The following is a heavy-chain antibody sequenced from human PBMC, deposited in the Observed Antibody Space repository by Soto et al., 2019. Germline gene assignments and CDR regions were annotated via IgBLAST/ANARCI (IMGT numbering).Heavy chain of an antibody. Sequence: SETLSLTCTVSGGSMIAYYWNWMRQPPGKGLQWIGYTYYSGSTTYNPSLKSRVTISVDSSKNQFHLKLDSVTPADTAVYYCARVSGTAVKRYFGYWGPGALVTVSS. D-gene: IGHD1-1*01. V-gene: IGHV4-59*01. J-gene: IGHJ4*02. CDR2: TYYSGST. CDR3: ARVSGTAVKRYFGY. CDR1: GGSMIAYY.